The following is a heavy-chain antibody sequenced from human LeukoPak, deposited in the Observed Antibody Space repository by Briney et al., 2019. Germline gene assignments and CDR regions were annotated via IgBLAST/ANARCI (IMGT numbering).Heavy chain of an antibody. V-gene: IGHV4-59*08. D-gene: IGHD1-26*01. CDR3: ARSAFMGWFDT. Sequence: SETLSLTCTVSGGSISSYYWSWIRQPPGKGLEWIGYIYYSGSTNYNPSLKSRVTISVDTSKNQFSLKLSSVTAADTAVYYCARSAFMGWFDTWGQGTLVTVSS. CDR2: IYYSGST. CDR1: GGSISSYY. J-gene: IGHJ5*02.